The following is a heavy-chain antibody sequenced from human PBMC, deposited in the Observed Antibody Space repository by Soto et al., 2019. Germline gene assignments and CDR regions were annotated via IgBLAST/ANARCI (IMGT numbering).Heavy chain of an antibody. CDR1: GYSISSGYY. CDR3: ARSGYPPNYRLDL. D-gene: IGHD3-3*01. J-gene: IGHJ2*01. CDR2: IDHSGST. Sequence: PSETLSLTCDVSGYSISSGYYWGWMRQPPGKGLEWIGSIDHSGSTYYSPSLKSRVTISVDASKNQFSLKLNSVTAADTAVYYCARSGYPPNYRLDLCGRGPLVTVSS. V-gene: IGHV4-38-2*01.